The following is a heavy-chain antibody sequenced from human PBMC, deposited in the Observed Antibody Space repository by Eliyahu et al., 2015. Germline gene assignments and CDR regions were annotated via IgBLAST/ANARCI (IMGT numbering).Heavy chain of an antibody. CDR3: ARVGGWNYAYFDY. D-gene: IGHD1-7*01. CDR1: GFTFNTYS. Sequence: EVQLVESGGGLVKPGGSLRLSCAASGFTFNTYSMHWVRQAPGKGLEGVSSLSSNSGYIYYADSVKGRFTISRDNAKNSLYLQMNSLRAEDTAVYYCARVGGWNYAYFDYWGQGTLVTVSS. V-gene: IGHV3-21*01. J-gene: IGHJ4*02. CDR2: LSSNSGYI.